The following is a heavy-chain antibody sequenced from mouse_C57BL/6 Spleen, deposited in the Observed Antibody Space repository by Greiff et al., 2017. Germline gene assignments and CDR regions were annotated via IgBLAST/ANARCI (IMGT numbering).Heavy chain of an antibody. V-gene: IGHV5-9-1*02. CDR2: ISSGGDYI. CDR1: GFTFSSYA. J-gene: IGHJ3*01. D-gene: IGHD1-1*01. CDR3: TRAPPDHYYGSPFAY. Sequence: EVQGVESGEGLVKPGGSLKLSCAASGFTFSSYAMSWVRQTPEKRLEWVAYISSGGDYIYYADTVKGRFTISRDNARNTLYLQMSSLKSEDTAMYYCTRAPPDHYYGSPFAYWGQGTLVTVSA.